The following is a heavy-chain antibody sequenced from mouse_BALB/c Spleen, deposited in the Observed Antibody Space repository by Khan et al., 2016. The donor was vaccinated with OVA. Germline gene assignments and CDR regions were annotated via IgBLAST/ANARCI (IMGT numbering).Heavy chain of an antibody. V-gene: IGHV1-7*01. Sequence: QVQLQQSGAELAKPGASVKMSCKASGYTFTTYWLHWVKQRPGQGLEWIGYINPTSGYTDYNEKFKDKATLSADKSSSTAYMQLSSLTSEESAVYYWTRDRIDYWGQGTTLTVSS. CDR2: INPTSGYT. CDR3: TRDRIDY. CDR1: GYTFTTYW. J-gene: IGHJ2*01.